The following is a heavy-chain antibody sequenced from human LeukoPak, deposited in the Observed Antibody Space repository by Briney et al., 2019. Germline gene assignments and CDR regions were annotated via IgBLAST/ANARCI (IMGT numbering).Heavy chain of an antibody. CDR2: MNPKRSNT. CDR1: GYTFTSYD. Sequence: ASVKVSCKASGYTFTSYDTNWVRQAPGHGLEWLGWMNPKRSNTGPSQKFQGRVTMTRDTAIRTAYIELSSLTSEDTAVYYCARVPRGGDRFDPWGQGTLVAVSS. D-gene: IGHD3-16*01. V-gene: IGHV1-8*02. CDR3: ARVPRGGDRFDP. J-gene: IGHJ5*02.